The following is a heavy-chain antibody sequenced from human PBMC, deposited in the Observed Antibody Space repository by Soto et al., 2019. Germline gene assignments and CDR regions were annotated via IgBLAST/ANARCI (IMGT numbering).Heavy chain of an antibody. CDR2: IKQDGSEK. D-gene: IGHD6-13*01. V-gene: IGHV3-7*03. CDR1: GFTFSSYW. Sequence: PGGSLRLSCAASGFTFSSYWMSWVRQAPGKGLEWVANIKQDGSEKYYVDSVKGRFTIPRDNAKNSLYLQMNSLRAEDTAVYYCARDSSRPNYYYYGMDVWGQGTTVTVSS. CDR3: ARDSSRPNYYYYGMDV. J-gene: IGHJ6*02.